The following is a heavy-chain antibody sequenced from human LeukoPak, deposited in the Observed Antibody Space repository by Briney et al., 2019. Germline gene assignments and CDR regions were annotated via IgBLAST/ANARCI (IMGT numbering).Heavy chain of an antibody. CDR2: IGGDGFSA. D-gene: IGHD3-10*01. CDR3: VRDVDYYASGSYLGYFDY. J-gene: IGHJ4*02. Sequence: PGGSLGLSCSASGFAFTVHAMHWVRQAPGKGLEYVAGIGGDGFSAFYADSMSDRVTISRDNSKSTVHLQMTSLRGEDTAVYYCVRDVDYYASGSYLGYFDYWGQGTLVSVSS. CDR1: GFAFTVHA. V-gene: IGHV3-64D*06.